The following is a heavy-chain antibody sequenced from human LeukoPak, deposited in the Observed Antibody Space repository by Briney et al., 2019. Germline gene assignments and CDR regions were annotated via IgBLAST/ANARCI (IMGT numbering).Heavy chain of an antibody. Sequence: GGSLRLSCAASGFTFSSYAMHWIRQAPGKGLEWVSAISGSGGSTYYADSVKGRFTISRDNSKNTLYLQMNSLRAEDTAVYYCAKASRLVSLFFDYWGQGTLVTVSS. J-gene: IGHJ4*02. V-gene: IGHV3-23*01. D-gene: IGHD2-15*01. CDR2: ISGSGGST. CDR1: GFTFSSYA. CDR3: AKASRLVSLFFDY.